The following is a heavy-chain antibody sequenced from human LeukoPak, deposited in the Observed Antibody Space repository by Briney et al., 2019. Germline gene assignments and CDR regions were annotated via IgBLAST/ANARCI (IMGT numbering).Heavy chain of an antibody. CDR3: ARTFSGSYYHLDY. J-gene: IGHJ4*02. CDR2: IYYGGST. Sequence: SDTLPLTYGGSPYTNRCVNWGRWIRQPPGKGLEWIGYIYYGGSTYYNPSLKSRVTMSVDTSKSQFSLKLSSVTAVDTAVYYCARTFSGSYYHLDYGGQGTLLTVSS. D-gene: IGHD1-26*01. V-gene: IGHV4-28*01. CDR1: PYTNRCVNW.